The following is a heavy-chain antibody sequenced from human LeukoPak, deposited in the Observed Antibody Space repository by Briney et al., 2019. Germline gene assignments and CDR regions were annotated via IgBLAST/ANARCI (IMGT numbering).Heavy chain of an antibody. CDR2: IWYDGSNK. V-gene: IGHV3-33*01. CDR3: ARDRSDSFDSTGYFPEYYFDY. CDR1: GFTFSYFG. D-gene: IGHD3-22*01. Sequence: GGSPRLSCAASGFTFSYFGMHWVRQAPGKGLEWVALIWYDGSNKYYVDSVKGRFTISRDNSNNTLYLQMNSLRVEDTAVYYCARDRSDSFDSTGYFPEYYFDYWGQGTLVTVSS. J-gene: IGHJ4*02.